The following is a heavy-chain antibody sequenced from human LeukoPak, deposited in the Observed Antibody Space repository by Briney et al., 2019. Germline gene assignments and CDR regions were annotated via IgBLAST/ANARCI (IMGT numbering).Heavy chain of an antibody. CDR1: GYTFTGYY. CDR3: ARSLRYFDWLRFDY. J-gene: IGHJ4*02. V-gene: IGHV1-2*02. Sequence: ASVKVSCKASGYTFTGYYMHWVRQAPGQGLEWMGWINPNSGGTNYAQKFQGRVTMTRDTSISTAYMELSRLRSDDTAVYYCARSLRYFDWLRFDYWGQGTLATVSS. D-gene: IGHD3-9*01. CDR2: INPNSGGT.